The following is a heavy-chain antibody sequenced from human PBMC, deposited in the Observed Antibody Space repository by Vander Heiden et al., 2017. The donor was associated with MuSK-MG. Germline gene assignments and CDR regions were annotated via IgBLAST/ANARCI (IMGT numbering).Heavy chain of an antibody. CDR1: GGPISSGGYY. D-gene: IGHD6-13*01. CDR2: IYYSGST. V-gene: IGHV4-31*01. J-gene: IGHJ4*02. Sequence: QVQLQESGPGLVKPSQTLSLTCTVSGGPISSGGYYWNWIRQHPGKGLEWIGYIYYSGSTYYNPSLKSLVTMSVDTSKNQFSLKLSSVTAADTAVYYCAREEAATGYFDYWGQGTLVTVSS. CDR3: AREEAATGYFDY.